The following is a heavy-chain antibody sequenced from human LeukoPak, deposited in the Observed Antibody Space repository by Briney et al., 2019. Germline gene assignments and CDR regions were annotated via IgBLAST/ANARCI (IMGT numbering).Heavy chain of an antibody. Sequence: SETLSLTCTVSGGSISSSSYYWGWIRQPPGKGLEWIGSIYYSGSTYYNPSLKSRVTISVDMSKNQFSLKLSSVTAADTAVYYCVRHSRGSEYGMDVWGQGTTITVSS. D-gene: IGHD3-10*01. CDR3: VRHSRGSEYGMDV. V-gene: IGHV4-39*01. CDR2: IYYSGST. CDR1: GGSISSSSYY. J-gene: IGHJ6*02.